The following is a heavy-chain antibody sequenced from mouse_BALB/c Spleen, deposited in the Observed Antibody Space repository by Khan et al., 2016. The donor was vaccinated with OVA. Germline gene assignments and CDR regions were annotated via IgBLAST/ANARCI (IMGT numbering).Heavy chain of an antibody. CDR2: IWTGGNT. Sequence: VQLKESGPGLVAPSQSLSITCTVSGFSFTSYGVHWIRQPPGKGLEWLGIIWTGGNTNYNSALMSRLSIRKDNSKSQVVLKMNSLQTDCTASYYMARERLRRARDSWGQGTSVSVSS. D-gene: IGHD2-4*01. V-gene: IGHV2-9*02. J-gene: IGHJ4*01. CDR1: GFSFTSYG. CDR3: ARERLRRARDS.